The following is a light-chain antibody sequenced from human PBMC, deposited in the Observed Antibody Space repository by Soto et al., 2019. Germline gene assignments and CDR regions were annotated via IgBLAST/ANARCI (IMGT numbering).Light chain of an antibody. J-gene: IGKJ1*01. Sequence: DIQMTQSPSTLSASVGDRVTITCRASQSISSWLAWYQQKPGKAPKLLIYKASSLESGVPSRFSGSGSRTDFTLTISSLQPDYFATYYCQQYNSYPWTFGQGTKVEIK. V-gene: IGKV1-5*03. CDR1: QSISSW. CDR3: QQYNSYPWT. CDR2: KAS.